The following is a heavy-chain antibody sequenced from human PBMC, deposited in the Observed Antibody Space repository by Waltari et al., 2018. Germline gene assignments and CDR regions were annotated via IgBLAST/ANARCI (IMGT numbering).Heavy chain of an antibody. D-gene: IGHD4-4*01. V-gene: IGHV4-59*01. Sequence: QVQLQESGPGLVKPSETLSLTCTVSGGSISSYYWSWIRQPPGKGLEWIGYIYYSGSTNYNPSPKSRVTISVDTSKNQFSLKLSSVTAADTAVYYCARVRYSNYVDYWGQGTLVTVSS. CDR1: GGSISSYY. CDR2: IYYSGST. J-gene: IGHJ4*02. CDR3: ARVRYSNYVDY.